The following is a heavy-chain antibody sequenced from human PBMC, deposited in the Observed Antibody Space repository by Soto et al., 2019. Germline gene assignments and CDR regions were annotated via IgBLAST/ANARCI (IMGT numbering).Heavy chain of an antibody. D-gene: IGHD3-22*01. V-gene: IGHV3-49*03. CDR1: GFTFGDYA. Sequence: GGSLRLSCTASGFTFGDYAMSWFRQAPGKGLEWVGFIRSKAYGGTTEYAASVKGRFTISRDDSKSIAYLQMNSLKTEDTAVYYCTRARGNHYDSSLARYWGQGTLVTVSS. J-gene: IGHJ4*02. CDR3: TRARGNHYDSSLARY. CDR2: IRSKAYGGTT.